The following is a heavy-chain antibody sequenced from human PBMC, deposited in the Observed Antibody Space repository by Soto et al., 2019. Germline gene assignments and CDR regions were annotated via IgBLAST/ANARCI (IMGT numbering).Heavy chain of an antibody. J-gene: IGHJ4*02. Sequence: SETLSLTCAVSAYSITSGYYWGWVRQAPGKGLEWIGSIYRSGRTYYNPSLKSRVTISVDTSKNQFSLKLSSVTAADTAVYYCARDELLYYFDFWGQGTLVTVSS. CDR2: IYRSGRT. D-gene: IGHD1-7*01. CDR3: ARDELLYYFDF. CDR1: AYSITSGYY. V-gene: IGHV4-38-2*02.